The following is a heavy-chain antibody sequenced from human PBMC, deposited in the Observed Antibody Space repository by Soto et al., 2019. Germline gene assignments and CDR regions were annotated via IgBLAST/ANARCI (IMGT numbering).Heavy chain of an antibody. Sequence: SVKVSCKASGGSFSSFAFSWVRQAPRQGLEWMGGVITMFGSANYAQDFLGRVTFTADDSMSTAYMEISGLTLEDTAFSDGAASLYGVVRHYSYRLDVWGPGTSVTVSS. D-gene: IGHD3-3*01. J-gene: IGHJ6*02. CDR1: GGSFSSFA. V-gene: IGHV1-69*13. CDR3: AASLYGVVRHYSYRLDV. CDR2: VITMFGSA.